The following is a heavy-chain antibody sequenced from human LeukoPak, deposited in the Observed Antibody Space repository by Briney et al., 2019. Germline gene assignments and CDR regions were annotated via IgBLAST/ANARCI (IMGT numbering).Heavy chain of an antibody. V-gene: IGHV4-31*03. CDR1: GASISSGGYY. Sequence: SETLSLTCTVSGASISSGGYYWSWIRQQPGKGLEWIGYSHYSGTSYYSTSLKSRIAVSIDTSKNQFSLKLSSVTAADTAVYYCARDGPTSVLWGQGTLVTVSS. CDR2: SHYSGTS. J-gene: IGHJ4*02. D-gene: IGHD1-1*01. CDR3: ARDGPTSVL.